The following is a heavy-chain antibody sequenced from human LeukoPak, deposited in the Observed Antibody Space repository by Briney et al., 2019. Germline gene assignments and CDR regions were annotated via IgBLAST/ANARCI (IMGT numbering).Heavy chain of an antibody. Sequence: SETPSLTCTVSGGTISSGGYYWSWIPQPPGKGLEWIGYIYYSGSTYYNPSLKSRVTISVDTSKNQFSLKLSSVTAADTAVYYCARDQGILAGSFLFDYWGQGTLVTVSS. CDR1: GGTISSGGYY. D-gene: IGHD6-19*01. V-gene: IGHV4-31*03. CDR2: IYYSGST. CDR3: ARDQGILAGSFLFDY. J-gene: IGHJ4*02.